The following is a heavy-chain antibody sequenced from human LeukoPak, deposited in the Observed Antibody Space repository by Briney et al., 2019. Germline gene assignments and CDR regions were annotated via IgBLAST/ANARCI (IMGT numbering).Heavy chain of an antibody. V-gene: IGHV3-21*01. CDR1: GFTFSTYS. CDR2: ISSSSRSI. CDR3: AKDSLASDGGGPFDI. Sequence: GGSLRLSCAASGFTFSTYSMDWVRQTPGKGLEWVSSISSSSRSIYYADSVKGRFTISRDNAKNSLYLQMNSLRAEDTAVYYCAKDSLASDGGGPFDIWGQGTMVTVSS. D-gene: IGHD2-15*01. J-gene: IGHJ3*02.